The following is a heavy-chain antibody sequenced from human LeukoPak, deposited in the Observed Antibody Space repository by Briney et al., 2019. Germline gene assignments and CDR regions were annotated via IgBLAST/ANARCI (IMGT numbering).Heavy chain of an antibody. CDR1: GYTFTSYY. J-gene: IGHJ6*03. Sequence: ASVKVSCKASGYTFTSYYMHWVRQAPGQGLEWMGIINPSGGSTSYAQKFQGRVAMTRDMSTSTVYMELSSLRSEDTAVYYCARDYGYGDYDYYYMDVWGKGTTVTVSS. V-gene: IGHV1-46*01. CDR2: INPSGGST. CDR3: ARDYGYGDYDYYYMDV. D-gene: IGHD5-18*01.